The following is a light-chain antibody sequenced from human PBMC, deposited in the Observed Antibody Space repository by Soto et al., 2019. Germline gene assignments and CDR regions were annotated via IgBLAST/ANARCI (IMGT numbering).Light chain of an antibody. CDR3: CLYTASYSV. Sequence: QSPLTQPRSVSGSPGQSVAISCTATSSDVGGFDFVSWYQQHPGKAPKLVIYDVSKRPSGVPDRFSGSRSGDTASLTISGLQAEDEADYYCCLYTASYSVFGGGTKVTVL. CDR1: SSDVGGFDF. V-gene: IGLV2-11*01. J-gene: IGLJ3*02. CDR2: DVS.